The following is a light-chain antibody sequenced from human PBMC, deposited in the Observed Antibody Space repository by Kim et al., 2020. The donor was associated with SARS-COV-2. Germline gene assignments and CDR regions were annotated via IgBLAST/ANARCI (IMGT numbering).Light chain of an antibody. J-gene: IGKJ2*01. V-gene: IGKV1-5*03. CDR2: QAS. Sequence: ASVGYRVTLSLRASQNLGTYLAWYQQKPGKAPTLLVYQASSLEGGVPSRFSGSGSETEFILTINSLQPDDFATYYCQHYISYPYTFGQGTKLEI. CDR1: QNLGTY. CDR3: QHYISYPYT.